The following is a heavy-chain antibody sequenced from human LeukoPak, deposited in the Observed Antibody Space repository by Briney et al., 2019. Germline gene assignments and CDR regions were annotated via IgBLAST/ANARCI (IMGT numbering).Heavy chain of an antibody. Sequence: GGSLRLSCAASGFTFSSYGMHWVRQAPGKGLEWVAFIRYDGSNKYYADSVKGRFTISRDNSKNTLYLQMNSLRAEDTAVYYCAKWNVGGFRAYYFDYWGQGTLVTVSS. D-gene: IGHD3-10*01. CDR3: AKWNVGGFRAYYFDY. CDR2: IRYDGSNK. J-gene: IGHJ4*02. CDR1: GFTFSSYG. V-gene: IGHV3-30*02.